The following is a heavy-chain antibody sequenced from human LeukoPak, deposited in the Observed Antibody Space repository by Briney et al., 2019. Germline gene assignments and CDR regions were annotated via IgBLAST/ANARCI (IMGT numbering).Heavy chain of an antibody. J-gene: IGHJ4*02. V-gene: IGHV3-7*01. CDR3: ARDGDCSSTSCYTGTIDY. CDR1: GFTFSSYW. Sequence: GGSLRLSCAASGFTFSSYWMSWVRQAPGKGLEWVANIKQDGSGKYYVDSVKGRFTISRDNAKNSLYLQMNSLRAEDTAVYYCARDGDCSSTSCYTGTIDYWGQGTLVTVSS. CDR2: IKQDGSGK. D-gene: IGHD2-2*02.